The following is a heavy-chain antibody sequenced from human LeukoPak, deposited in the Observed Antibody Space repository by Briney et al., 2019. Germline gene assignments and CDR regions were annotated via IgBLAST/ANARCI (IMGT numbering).Heavy chain of an antibody. J-gene: IGHJ6*03. D-gene: IGHD6-19*01. CDR1: GGSFSGYY. CDR3: AGGTTGIAVPGEDYYSYYYMDV. Sequence: SETLSLTCAVYGGSFSGYYWNCIRQSPGKGLEWIGEINQSGSTSYNPSLKSRVTISVDTSKNHFSLKVSSVTAADTAVYYCAGGTTGIAVPGEDYYSYYYMDVWGRGTTVTISS. CDR2: INQSGST. V-gene: IGHV4-34*01.